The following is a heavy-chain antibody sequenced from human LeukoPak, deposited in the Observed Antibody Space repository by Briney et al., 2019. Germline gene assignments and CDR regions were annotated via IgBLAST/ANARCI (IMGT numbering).Heavy chain of an antibody. Sequence: GGSLILSCAASGFTFSSYAMSWVRQAPGKGLEWVASIKPDGSEKYYLDSVKGRFTISRDNARDALYLQMNSLRDDYTSVYFCARDASALYWGRGTLVTVSS. CDR3: ARDASALY. CDR2: IKPDGSEK. J-gene: IGHJ4*02. CDR1: GFTFSSYA. V-gene: IGHV3-7*01. D-gene: IGHD6-19*01.